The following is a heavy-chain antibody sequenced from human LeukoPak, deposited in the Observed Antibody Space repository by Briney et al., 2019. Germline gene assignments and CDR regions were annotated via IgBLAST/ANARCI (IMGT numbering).Heavy chain of an antibody. CDR1: GGSFSGYY. J-gene: IGHJ4*02. CDR3: ARPRGYSYGYFDY. V-gene: IGHV4-34*01. CDR2: INHSGST. D-gene: IGHD5-18*01. Sequence: SETLSLTCAVYGGSFSGYYWSWIRQPPGKGLEWIGEINHSGSTNYNPSLKSRVTISVDTSKNQFSLKLSSVTAADTAAYYCARPRGYSYGYFDYWGQGTLVTVSS.